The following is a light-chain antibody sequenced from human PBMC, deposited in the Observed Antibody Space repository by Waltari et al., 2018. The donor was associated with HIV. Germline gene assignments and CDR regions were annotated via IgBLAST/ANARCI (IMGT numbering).Light chain of an antibody. Sequence: SVLTQPPSVSGAPGPRVTISCSEGGSNIGATYDVPWNQHLPGTAPKLLICCNSKRPSGGPDRCSGSKSGTSASLATTGLQPEDEGDYYCQSYDSRRSGSVFGGGTKLTVL. CDR2: CNS. CDR3: QSYDSRRSGSV. CDR1: GSNIGATYD. V-gene: IGLV1-40*01. J-gene: IGLJ2*01.